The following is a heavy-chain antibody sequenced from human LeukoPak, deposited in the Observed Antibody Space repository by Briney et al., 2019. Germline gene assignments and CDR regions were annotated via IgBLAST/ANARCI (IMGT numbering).Heavy chain of an antibody. Sequence: GGSLRLSCAASGLTFSSYAMSWVRQAPGKGLEWVSAISGSGGSTYYADSVKGRFTISRDNSKNTLYLQMNSLRAEDTAVYYCAKVPLTYYYDSSGPASIYFQHWGQGTLVTVSS. CDR1: GLTFSSYA. V-gene: IGHV3-23*01. D-gene: IGHD3-22*01. CDR2: ISGSGGST. J-gene: IGHJ1*01. CDR3: AKVPLTYYYDSSGPASIYFQH.